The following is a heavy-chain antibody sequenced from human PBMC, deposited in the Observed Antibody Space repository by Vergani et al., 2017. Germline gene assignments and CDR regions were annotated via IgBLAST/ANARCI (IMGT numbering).Heavy chain of an antibody. CDR1: GGTFSSYA. D-gene: IGHD2-15*01. CDR2: ISAYNGNT. J-gene: IGHJ4*02. V-gene: IGHV1-18*01. Sequence: QVQLVQSGAEVKKPGSSVKVSCKASGGTFSSYAISWVRQAPGQGLEWMGGISAYNGNTNYAQKLQGRVTMTTDTSTSTAYMELRSLRSDDTAVYYCARGDYCSGGSCYVFPGVQGYWGQGTLVTVSS. CDR3: ARGDYCSGGSCYVFPGVQGY.